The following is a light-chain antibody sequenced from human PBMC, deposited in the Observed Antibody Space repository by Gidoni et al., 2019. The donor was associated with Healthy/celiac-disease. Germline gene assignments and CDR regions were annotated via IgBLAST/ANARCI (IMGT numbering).Light chain of an antibody. J-gene: IGKJ1*01. Sequence: DIQMPQSPSTLSASAGDRVTITCRASQSISSWLAWYQQKPGKAPKLLIYDASSLESGVPARLSGSGSGTEFTITSSSLQPDDFATYYCQQYNSYSKTFGQGTKVEIK. CDR2: DAS. CDR3: QQYNSYSKT. V-gene: IGKV1-5*01. CDR1: QSISSW.